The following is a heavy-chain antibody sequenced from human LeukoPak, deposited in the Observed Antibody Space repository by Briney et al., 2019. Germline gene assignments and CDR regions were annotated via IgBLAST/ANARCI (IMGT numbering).Heavy chain of an antibody. V-gene: IGHV3-23*01. Sequence: PGRSLRLSCAASGFTFSSYAMSWVRQAPGKGLEWVSAISGSGGSTYYADSVKGRFTISRDNSKNTLYLQMNSLRAEDTAVYYCAKDLADCSSTSCYVDYYYGMDVWGQGTTVTVSS. CDR1: GFTFSSYA. J-gene: IGHJ6*02. CDR2: ISGSGGST. D-gene: IGHD2-2*01. CDR3: AKDLADCSSTSCYVDYYYGMDV.